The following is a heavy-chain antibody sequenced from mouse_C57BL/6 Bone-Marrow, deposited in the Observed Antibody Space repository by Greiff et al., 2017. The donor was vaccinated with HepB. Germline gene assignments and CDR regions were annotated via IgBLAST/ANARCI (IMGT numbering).Heavy chain of an antibody. CDR3: ARSAFYVHYAMDY. CDR1: GYTFTSYW. CDR2: INPSNGGT. J-gene: IGHJ4*01. V-gene: IGHV1-53*01. Sequence: VQLQQPGTELVKPGASVKLSCKASGYTFTSYWMHWVKQRPGQGLEWIGNINPSNGGTNYNEKFKSKATLTVDKSSSTAYMQLSSLTSEDSAVYYCARSAFYVHYAMDYWGQGTSVTVSS. D-gene: IGHD2-10*01.